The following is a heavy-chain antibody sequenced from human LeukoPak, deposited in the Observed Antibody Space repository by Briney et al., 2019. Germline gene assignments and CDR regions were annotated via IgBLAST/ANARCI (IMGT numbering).Heavy chain of an antibody. CDR3: ARGVVVVAAKYAFDI. V-gene: IGHV4-4*07. CDR1: SGSISNYD. D-gene: IGHD2-15*01. CDR2: IYTSGST. Sequence: SETLSLTCTVSSGSISNYDWSWIRQPAGKGLEWIGRIYTSGSTNYNPSLKSRVTMSVDTSKKQFSLKLSSVTAADTAVYYCARGVVVVAAKYAFDIWGQGTMVTVSS. J-gene: IGHJ3*02.